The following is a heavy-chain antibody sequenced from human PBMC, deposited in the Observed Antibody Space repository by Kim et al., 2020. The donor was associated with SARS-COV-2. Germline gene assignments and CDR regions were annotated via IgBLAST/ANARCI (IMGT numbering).Heavy chain of an antibody. CDR3: ARDQTVAGDGGMDV. J-gene: IGHJ6*02. CDR2: IGTAGDT. CDR1: GFTFSSYD. Sequence: GGSLRLSCAASGFTFSSYDMPWVRQATGKGLEWVSAIGTAGDTYYPGSVKGRFPISRENAKNSLSLQMNSLRAGDTAVYYCARDQTVAGDGGMDVWGQGTTVNGSS. D-gene: IGHD6-19*01. V-gene: IGHV3-13*01.